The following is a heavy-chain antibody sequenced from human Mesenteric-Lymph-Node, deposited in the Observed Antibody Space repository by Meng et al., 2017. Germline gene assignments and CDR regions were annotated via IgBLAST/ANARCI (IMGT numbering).Heavy chain of an antibody. V-gene: IGHV3-9*01. Sequence: GGSLRLSCAASGFTFDDYAMHWVRQAPGKGLEWVSGISWNSGSIGYADSVKGRFTISRDNAKNSLYLQMNSLRAEDTALYYCAKLSMIVVVKGAFDIWGQGTMVTVSS. CDR3: AKLSMIVVVKGAFDI. CDR2: ISWNSGSI. J-gene: IGHJ3*02. D-gene: IGHD3-22*01. CDR1: GFTFDDYA.